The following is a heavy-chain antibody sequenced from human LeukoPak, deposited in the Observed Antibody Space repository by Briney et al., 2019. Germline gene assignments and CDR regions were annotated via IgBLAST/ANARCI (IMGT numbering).Heavy chain of an antibody. D-gene: IGHD2-8*01. CDR1: GGSISSSSYY. CDR3: ARLMVYAIGSDY. J-gene: IGHJ4*02. V-gene: IGHV4-39*01. Sequence: SETLSLTCTVSGGSISSSSYYWGWIRQPPGKGLEWIGSIYYSGSTYYNPSLKSRVTISVDTSKNQFSLKLSSVTAADTAVYYCARLMVYAIGSDYWGQGTLVTVSS. CDR2: IYYSGST.